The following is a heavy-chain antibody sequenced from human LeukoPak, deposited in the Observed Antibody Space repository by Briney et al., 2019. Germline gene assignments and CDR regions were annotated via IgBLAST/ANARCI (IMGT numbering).Heavy chain of an antibody. CDR3: ARYYYYGSGSFDY. Sequence: PGRSLRLSCAASGFTFSTYAMHWVRQAPGKGLEGVAVISYDGSNKNYADSVKGRFTISRDNSKNMLYLQMNSLRAEDTAVYYCARYYYYGSGSFDYWRQGTLVTVSS. V-gene: IGHV3-30-3*01. D-gene: IGHD3-10*01. CDR1: GFTFSTYA. J-gene: IGHJ4*02. CDR2: ISYDGSNK.